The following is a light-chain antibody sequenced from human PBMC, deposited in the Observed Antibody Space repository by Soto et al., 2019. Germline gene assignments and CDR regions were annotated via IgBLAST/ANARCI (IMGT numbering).Light chain of an antibody. Sequence: QSVLTQPASVSGSPGQSITISCTGTSSDVGGYNYVSWYQQHPGKAPKLMIYEVSNRPSGVSNRFSGSKSGNTASLTISGLQAEDEADSYCSSYTSSSTQVFGGGTKLTVL. V-gene: IGLV2-14*01. CDR1: SSDVGGYNY. J-gene: IGLJ2*01. CDR3: SSYTSSSTQV. CDR2: EVS.